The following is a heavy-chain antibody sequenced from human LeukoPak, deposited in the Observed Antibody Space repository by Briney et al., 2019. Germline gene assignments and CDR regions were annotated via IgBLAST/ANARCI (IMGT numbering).Heavy chain of an antibody. D-gene: IGHD3-3*01. CDR1: GGSISSYY. V-gene: IGHV4-59*01. J-gene: IGHJ3*02. Sequence: SETLSLTCTVSGGSISSYYWSWIQQPPGKGLVWIGYIYYSGSTNYNPSLKSRVTISVDTSKNQFSLKLSSVTAADTAVYYCARESTRITIFGVVIPDAFDIWGQGTMVTVSS. CDR3: ARESTRITIFGVVIPDAFDI. CDR2: IYYSGST.